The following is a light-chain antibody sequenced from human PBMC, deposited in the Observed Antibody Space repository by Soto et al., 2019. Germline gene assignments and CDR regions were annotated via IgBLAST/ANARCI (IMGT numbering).Light chain of an antibody. CDR1: QSISSY. CDR3: QQSYNTLS. Sequence: DIQMTQSPSSLSASVGDRVTITCRASQSISSYLNWYQQKPGKAPKVLIYAASSLQSGVPSRFSGSGSGTDFTLTISSLQPEDFATYYCQQSYNTLSFGQGTKVEIK. V-gene: IGKV1-39*01. CDR2: AAS. J-gene: IGKJ1*01.